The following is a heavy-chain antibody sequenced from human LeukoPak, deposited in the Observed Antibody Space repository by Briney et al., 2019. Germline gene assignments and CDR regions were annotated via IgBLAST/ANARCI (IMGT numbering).Heavy chain of an antibody. CDR2: IYYSGST. D-gene: IGHD2-2*01. CDR1: GGSISSDHYY. V-gene: IGHV4-31*03. Sequence: ASETLSLTCTVSGGSISSDHYYWSWIRQYPGKGLEWIGYIYYSGSTYYNPSLKSRVTISVDTSKKQFSLKLTSLTAADTAVYYCAAVVPAAANAFDIWGQGTMVTVSS. CDR3: AAVVPAAANAFDI. J-gene: IGHJ3*02.